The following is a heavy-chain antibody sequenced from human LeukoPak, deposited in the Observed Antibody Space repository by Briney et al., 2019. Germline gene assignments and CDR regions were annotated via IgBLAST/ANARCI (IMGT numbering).Heavy chain of an antibody. CDR2: ISSTGNTV. J-gene: IGHJ6*04. Sequence: GGSLRLSCAASGFTFSSYEMNWVRQAPGQGLEWVAYISSTGNTVHYAGSVKGRFTISRDNAKNSLYPQMNRLRAEDTAVYYCTKETPQMDVWGKGTTVIVSS. V-gene: IGHV3-48*03. CDR1: GFTFSSYE. D-gene: IGHD2-15*01. CDR3: TKETPQMDV.